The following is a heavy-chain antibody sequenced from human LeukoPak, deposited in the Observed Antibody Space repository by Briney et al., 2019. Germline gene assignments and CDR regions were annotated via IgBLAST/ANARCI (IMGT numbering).Heavy chain of an antibody. J-gene: IGHJ4*02. CDR3: ARRAGAYSHPYDY. V-gene: IGHV3-53*01. CDR2: IYSDNT. D-gene: IGHD4/OR15-4a*01. CDR1: GFTFSRYA. Sequence: GGSLRLSCAASGFTFSRYAMNWVRQAPGKGLEWVSFIYSDNTHYSDSVKGRFTISRDNSKNTLYLQMNSLRAEDTAVYYCARRAGAYSHPYDYWGQGTLVTVSS.